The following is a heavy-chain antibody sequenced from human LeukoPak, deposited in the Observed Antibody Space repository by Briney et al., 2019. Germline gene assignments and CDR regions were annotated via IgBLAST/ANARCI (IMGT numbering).Heavy chain of an antibody. Sequence: ASVKVSCKASGYTFTDYHMHWVRQAPGQGLEWMGWINPNSGATNSAQKFQGRVTMTRDTSISTAYMELSRLRSDDTAVYYCARDRMGVVVGRDAFNISGQGTMVTVSS. CDR3: ARDRMGVVVGRDAFNI. CDR1: GYTFTDYH. D-gene: IGHD2-15*01. J-gene: IGHJ3*02. CDR2: INPNSGAT. V-gene: IGHV1-2*02.